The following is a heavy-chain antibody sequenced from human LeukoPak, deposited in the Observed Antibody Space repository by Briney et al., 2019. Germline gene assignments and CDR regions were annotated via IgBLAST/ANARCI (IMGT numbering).Heavy chain of an antibody. Sequence: GGSLRLSCAASGFTFISYGMHWVRQAPGRGLEWVAFIRSDGSSKYYVDSVKGRFTISRDNSKNTLYLQMNSLRVEDTAVYYCAKGDSTSPGGGYWGQGTLVTVSS. CDR1: GFTFISYG. V-gene: IGHV3-30*02. CDR2: IRSDGSSK. J-gene: IGHJ4*02. CDR3: AKGDSTSPGGGY. D-gene: IGHD3-16*01.